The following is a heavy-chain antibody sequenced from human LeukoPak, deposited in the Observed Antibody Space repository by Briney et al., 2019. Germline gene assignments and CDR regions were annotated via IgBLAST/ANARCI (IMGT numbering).Heavy chain of an antibody. CDR3: ARDRAAAGNY. V-gene: IGHV3-21*01. CDR1: GFTFSSYS. D-gene: IGHD6-13*01. J-gene: IGHJ4*02. Sequence: PGGSLRLSCAASGFTFSSYSMNWVRQAPGKGLEWVSSISSSSSYIYYADSVKGRFTISRDNAKNSLYLQMNSLRAEDTAVYHCARDRAAAGNYWGQGTLVTVSS. CDR2: ISSSSSYI.